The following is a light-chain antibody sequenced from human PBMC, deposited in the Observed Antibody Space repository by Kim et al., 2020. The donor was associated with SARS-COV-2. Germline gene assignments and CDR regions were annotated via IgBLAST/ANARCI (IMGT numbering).Light chain of an antibody. CDR1: QSISTW. CDR2: DAS. CDR3: QQYNTYPVT. V-gene: IGKV1-5*01. Sequence: SASVGDAVTITCRASQSISTWLAWYQQKPGKVPNLLIYDASSLGSGVPSRFSGSGSGTEFTLTISSLQPDDFAAYYCQQYNTYPVTFGGGTKVEI. J-gene: IGKJ4*01.